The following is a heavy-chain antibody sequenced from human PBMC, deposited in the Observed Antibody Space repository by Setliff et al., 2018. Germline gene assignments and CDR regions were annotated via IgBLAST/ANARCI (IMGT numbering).Heavy chain of an antibody. D-gene: IGHD6-19*01. CDR3: AREQWLDPPGYYYMDV. V-gene: IGHV4-38-2*02. Sequence: SETLSLTCTVSGYSVSSGYIWGWIRQPPGKGLEWVGNIGHTGSINYNPSLKSRVTMSIDTSKNQFSLKLNSVTAADMAVYYCAREQWLDPPGYYYMDVWAKGTTVTVSS. CDR2: IGHTGSI. J-gene: IGHJ6*03. CDR1: GYSVSSGYI.